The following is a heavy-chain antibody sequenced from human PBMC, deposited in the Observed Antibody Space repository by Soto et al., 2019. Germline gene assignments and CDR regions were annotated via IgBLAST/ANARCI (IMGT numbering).Heavy chain of an antibody. D-gene: IGHD6-25*01. CDR2: IIPIFGTA. Sequence: ASVKVSCKASGGTFSSYAISWVRQAPGQGLEWMGGIIPIFGTANYAQKFQGRVTITADESTSTAYMELSSLRSEDTAVYCCARGPTDSTIAADYFDYWGQGTLVTVSS. CDR1: GGTFSSYA. V-gene: IGHV1-69*13. J-gene: IGHJ4*02. CDR3: ARGPTDSTIAADYFDY.